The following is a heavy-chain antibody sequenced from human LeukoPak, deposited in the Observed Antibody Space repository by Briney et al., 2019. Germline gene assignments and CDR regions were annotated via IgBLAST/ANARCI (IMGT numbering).Heavy chain of an antibody. J-gene: IGHJ4*02. CDR1: GFTFSSYA. V-gene: IGHV3-30*04. CDR3: ARVVTAILDY. D-gene: IGHD2-21*02. Sequence: GGSLRLSCAASGFTFSSYAMHWVRQAPGKWLEWVAVISYNGSNKYYADSVKGRFTISRDNSKNTLYLQMNSLRAEDTAVYYCARVVTAILDYWGQGTLVTVSS. CDR2: ISYNGSNK.